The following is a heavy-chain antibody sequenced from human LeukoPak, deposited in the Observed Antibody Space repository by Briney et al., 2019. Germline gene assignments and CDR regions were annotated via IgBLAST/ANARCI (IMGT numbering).Heavy chain of an antibody. J-gene: IGHJ6*02. D-gene: IGHD6-13*01. CDR3: ASSIAAAGTSGMDV. V-gene: IGHV4-59*08. CDR1: GGSVTSYY. CDR2: LYYSGTT. Sequence: SETLSLTCTVSGGSVTSYYWSWVRQSPGKGLEWIGYLYYSGTTNYNPSLKSRVTISVDTSKNQFSLKLSSVTAADTAVYYCASSIAAAGTSGMDVWGQGTTVTVSS.